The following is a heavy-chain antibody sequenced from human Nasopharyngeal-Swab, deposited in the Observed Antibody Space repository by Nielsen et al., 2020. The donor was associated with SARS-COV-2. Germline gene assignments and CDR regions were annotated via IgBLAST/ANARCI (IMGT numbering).Heavy chain of an antibody. V-gene: IGHV3-30*02. CDR1: GFTFSSYG. Sequence: GEPLKISCAASGFTFSSYGMHWVRQAPGKGLEWVAFIRYDGSNKYYADSVKGRFTISRDNSKNTLYLQMNSLRAGDTAVYYCAKDRYCSSTSCHYYYYYYMDVWGKGTTVTVSS. CDR3: AKDRYCSSTSCHYYYYYYMDV. D-gene: IGHD2-2*01. CDR2: IRYDGSNK. J-gene: IGHJ6*03.